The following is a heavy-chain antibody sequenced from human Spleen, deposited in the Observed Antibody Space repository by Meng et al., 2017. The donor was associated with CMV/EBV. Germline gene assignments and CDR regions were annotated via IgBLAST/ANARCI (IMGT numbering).Heavy chain of an antibody. CDR1: GFTFSSYS. V-gene: IGHV3-21*01. Sequence: SGFTFSSYSMNWVRQAPGKGLEWVSSISSSSSYIYYADSVKGRFTISRDNAKNSLYLQMNSLRAEDTAVYYCARSYSSSWYDAFDIWGQGTMVTVSS. J-gene: IGHJ3*02. CDR2: ISSSSSYI. CDR3: ARSYSSSWYDAFDI. D-gene: IGHD6-13*01.